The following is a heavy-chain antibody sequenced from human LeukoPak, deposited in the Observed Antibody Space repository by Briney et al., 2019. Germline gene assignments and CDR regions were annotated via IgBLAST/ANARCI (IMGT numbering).Heavy chain of an antibody. D-gene: IGHD3-22*01. CDR1: GFTFSDYY. J-gene: IGHJ4*02. CDR3: ASETYYDSSGYYY. V-gene: IGHV3-11*06. CDR2: ISTDSTYT. Sequence: PGGSLRLSCAASGFTFSDYYMSWIRQAPGKGLEWVSYISTDSTYTYYADSVKGRFTISRDNAKNSLYLQMNSLRAEDTAVYYCASETYYDSSGYYYWGQGTLVTVSS.